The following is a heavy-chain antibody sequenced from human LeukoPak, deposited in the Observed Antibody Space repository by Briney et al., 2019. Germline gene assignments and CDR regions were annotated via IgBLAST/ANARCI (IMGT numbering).Heavy chain of an antibody. CDR1: GGSISSGGYS. D-gene: IGHD6-19*01. V-gene: IGHV4-30-2*01. CDR2: IYHSGST. J-gene: IGHJ5*02. CDR3: ARDVAVAGTFWFDP. Sequence: PSETLSLTCAVSGGSISSGGYSWSWIRQPPGKGLEWIGYIYHSGSTYYNPSLKSRVTISVGRSKNQFSLKLSSVTAADTAVYYCARDVAVAGTFWFDPWGQGTLVTVSS.